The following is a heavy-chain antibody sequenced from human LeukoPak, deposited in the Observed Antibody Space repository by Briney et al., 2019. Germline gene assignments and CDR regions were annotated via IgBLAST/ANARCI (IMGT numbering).Heavy chain of an antibody. J-gene: IGHJ5*02. V-gene: IGHV1-69*04. Sequence: ASVTVSCKASGYTFSSYAISWVRQAPGQGLEWMGRIIPIFGIANYAQKFQGRVTITADKSTSTAYMELSSLRSEDTAVYYCARDPNIAAAGTNWFDPWGQGTLVTVSS. D-gene: IGHD6-13*01. CDR3: ARDPNIAAAGTNWFDP. CDR1: GYTFSSYA. CDR2: IIPIFGIA.